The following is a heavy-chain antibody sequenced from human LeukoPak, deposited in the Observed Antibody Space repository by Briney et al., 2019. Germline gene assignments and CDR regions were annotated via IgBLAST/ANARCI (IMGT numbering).Heavy chain of an antibody. CDR1: GYSFTTYW. D-gene: IGHD3-22*01. J-gene: IGHJ1*01. CDR3: ARLPDYYDRSGDRRAEYFQY. Sequence: GESLKISCKGSGYSFTTYWIGWVRQMPGKGLEWMGIIYPGDSDTRYSPSFQGQVTISVDKSISTAYLQWSSLKASDTAMYYCARLPDYYDRSGDRRAEYFQYWGQGTLVTVSP. CDR2: IYPGDSDT. V-gene: IGHV5-51*01.